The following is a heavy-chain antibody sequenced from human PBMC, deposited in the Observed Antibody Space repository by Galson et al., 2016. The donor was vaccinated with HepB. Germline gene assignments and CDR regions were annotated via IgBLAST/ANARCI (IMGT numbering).Heavy chain of an antibody. CDR2: IANSGGAI. D-gene: IGHD4-11*01. Sequence: SLRLSCAPSGFIFTTYAMNWVRQAPGKGLEWISYIANSGGAIYYTDSVRGRFTVSRDNAKNSLYLQMNSLRDEDTAVYYCATGLTTFEHWGQGTLVTVSS. J-gene: IGHJ4*02. CDR3: ATGLTTFEH. V-gene: IGHV3-48*02. CDR1: GFIFTTYA.